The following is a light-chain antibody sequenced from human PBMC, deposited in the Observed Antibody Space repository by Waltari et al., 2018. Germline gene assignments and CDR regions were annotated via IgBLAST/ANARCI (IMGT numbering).Light chain of an antibody. Sequence: SYVLTQPPSVSVAPGETASVTCGGDSIGSKSVHWYQQKPGQAPVLVIYYDSDLPSGIPERFSGSNSGDTATLTLSRVEVGDEADYYCQVWDGNNDVGVFGGGTKLTVL. V-gene: IGLV3-21*04. J-gene: IGLJ3*02. CDR2: YDS. CDR3: QVWDGNNDVGV. CDR1: SIGSKS.